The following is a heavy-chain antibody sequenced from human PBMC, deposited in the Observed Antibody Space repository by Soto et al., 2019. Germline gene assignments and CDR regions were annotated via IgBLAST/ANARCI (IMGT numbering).Heavy chain of an antibody. CDR1: GFTFSSYA. D-gene: IGHD2-15*01. CDR2: ISGSGGRT. V-gene: IGHV3-23*01. CDR3: AKSQMMCSGGSCGYYYYGMDV. J-gene: IGHJ6*02. Sequence: EVQLLESGGVLVQPGGSLRLSCAASGFTFSSYAMSWVRQAPGKGLEWVSAISGSGGRTYYADSVKGRFTISRDNSKDPLYLQMNSLRAEDTAVYYCAKSQMMCSGGSCGYYYYGMDVWGQGTTVTVSS.